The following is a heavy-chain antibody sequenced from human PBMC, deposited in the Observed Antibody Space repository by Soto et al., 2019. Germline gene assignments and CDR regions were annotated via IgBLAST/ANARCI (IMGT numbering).Heavy chain of an antibody. CDR3: VHRVLARQQIDY. CDR1: GFSLTTFGVG. CDR2: IYWNDDK. D-gene: IGHD2-15*01. J-gene: IGHJ4*02. Sequence: QITLRESGPTLVKPTQTLTLTCTFSGFSLTTFGVGVGWIRQPPGKALEWLAFIYWNDDKRYSSCLNNRLTITSDTSKNLVVLAVSDMDPVDPTTNYCVHRVLARQQIDYWCQGTLVTVSS. V-gene: IGHV2-5*01.